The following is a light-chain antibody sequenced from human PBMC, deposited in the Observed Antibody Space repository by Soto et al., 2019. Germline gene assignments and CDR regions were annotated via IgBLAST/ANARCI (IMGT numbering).Light chain of an antibody. CDR3: KQALQTLWT. CDR1: QSLVHSDGNTY. Sequence: DVVMTQSPLSLPVTLGQPASISCRSSQSLVHSDGNTYLNWFQQRPGQSPQLLIYLGSNRASGVPDRFSGSGSGTDFTLKISRVEAEDVGFFYCKQALQTLWTFGQGTK. J-gene: IGKJ1*01. V-gene: IGKV2-28*01. CDR2: LGS.